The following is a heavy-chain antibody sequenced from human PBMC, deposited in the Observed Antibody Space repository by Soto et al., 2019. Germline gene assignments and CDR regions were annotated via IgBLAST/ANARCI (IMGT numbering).Heavy chain of an antibody. J-gene: IGHJ4*01. Sequence: ASVKVSCKVSGYTLTELSMHWVRQAPGKGLEWMGGFDPEDGETIYAQKFQGRVTMTTDTSTSTAYMELRSLRSDDTAVYYCARDFGGGIAVAGTIINYWG. D-gene: IGHD6-19*01. CDR3: ARDFGGGIAVAGTIINY. CDR1: GYTLTELS. CDR2: FDPEDGET. V-gene: IGHV1-24*01.